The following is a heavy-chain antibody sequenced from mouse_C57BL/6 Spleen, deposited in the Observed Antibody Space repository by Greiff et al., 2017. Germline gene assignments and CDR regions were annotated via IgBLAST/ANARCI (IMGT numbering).Heavy chain of an antibody. CDR3: ARQGGNRGYFDV. Sequence: VQLQQPGAELVKPGASVKMSCKASGYTFTSYWITWVKQRPGQGLEWIGDIYPGSGSTNYNEKFKSKATLTVDTSSSTAYMQLSSLTSEDSAVYYCARQGGNRGYFDVWGTGTTVTVSS. CDR2: IYPGSGST. D-gene: IGHD2-1*01. V-gene: IGHV1-55*01. CDR1: GYTFTSYW. J-gene: IGHJ1*03.